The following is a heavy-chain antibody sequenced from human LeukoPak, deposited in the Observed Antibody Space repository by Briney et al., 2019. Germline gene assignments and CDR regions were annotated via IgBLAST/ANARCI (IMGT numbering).Heavy chain of an antibody. D-gene: IGHD2-15*01. Sequence: PGGSLRLSCATSGLTFDDYGMSWVRQAPGKGLEWVSYISSSSSTIYYADSVKGRFTISRDNAKNSLYLQMNSLRAEDTALYYCARVGSEEGYYFDYWGQGTLVTVSS. J-gene: IGHJ4*02. CDR3: ARVGSEEGYYFDY. CDR1: GLTFDDYG. CDR2: ISSSSSTI. V-gene: IGHV3-48*04.